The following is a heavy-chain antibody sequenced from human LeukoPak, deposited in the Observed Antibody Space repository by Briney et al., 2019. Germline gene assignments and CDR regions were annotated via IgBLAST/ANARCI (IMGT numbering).Heavy chain of an antibody. CDR2: IYHSGST. CDR3: AREGTSGTHLNWFDP. V-gene: IGHV4-59*01. D-gene: IGHD1-1*01. Sequence: SETLSLTCSVSGDSINSYYWIWIRQSPGRGLEYIGYIYHSGSTNYNPSLKSRVTLSVDTSKNQFSLKLSSVTAADTAVYYCAREGTSGTHLNWFDPWGQGTLVTVSS. J-gene: IGHJ5*02. CDR1: GDSINSYY.